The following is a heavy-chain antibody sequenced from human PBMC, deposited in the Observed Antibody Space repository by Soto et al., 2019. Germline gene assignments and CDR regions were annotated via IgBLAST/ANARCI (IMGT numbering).Heavy chain of an antibody. CDR1: GGSVSSGSYY. CDR2: IYYSGST. V-gene: IGHV4-61*01. CDR3: SRDRLEGNLFYP. J-gene: IGHJ5*02. Sequence: SETLSLTCTVSGGSVSSGSYYWSWIRQPPGKGLEWIGYIYYSGSTNYNPSLKSRVTISVDTSKNQFSLKLSSVTAADTAVYFCSRDRLEGNLFYPWGQGTLVTVSS.